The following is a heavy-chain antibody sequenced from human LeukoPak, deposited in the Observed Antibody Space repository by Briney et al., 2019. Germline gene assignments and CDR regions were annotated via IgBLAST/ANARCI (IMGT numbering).Heavy chain of an antibody. Sequence: SAKVSCKASGGTFSSYAISWVRQAPGQGLEWMGRIIPIFGIANYAQKFQGRVTITADKSTSTAYMELSSLRSEDTAVYSCARARDTAMVNGGDYWGQGTLVTVSS. V-gene: IGHV1-69*04. CDR3: ARARDTAMVNGGDY. CDR1: GGTFSSYA. D-gene: IGHD5-18*01. J-gene: IGHJ4*02. CDR2: IIPIFGIA.